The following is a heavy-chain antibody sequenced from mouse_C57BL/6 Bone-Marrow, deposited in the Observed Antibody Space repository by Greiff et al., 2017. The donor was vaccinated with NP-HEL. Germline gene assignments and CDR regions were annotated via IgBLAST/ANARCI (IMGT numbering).Heavy chain of an antibody. CDR3: ARQARDYGSSSHWYFDV. V-gene: IGHV5-6*01. CDR2: ISSGGSYT. CDR1: GFTFSSYG. Sequence: DVQLVESGGDLVKPGGSLKLSCAASGFTFSSYGMSWVRQTPDKRLEWVATISSGGSYTYYPDSVKGRFTISRDNAKNTLYLQMSSLKSEDTAMYYCARQARDYGSSSHWYFDVWGTGTTVTVSS. D-gene: IGHD1-1*01. J-gene: IGHJ1*03.